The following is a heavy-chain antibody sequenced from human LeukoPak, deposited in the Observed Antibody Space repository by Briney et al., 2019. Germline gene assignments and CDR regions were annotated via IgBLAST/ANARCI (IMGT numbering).Heavy chain of an antibody. Sequence: GGSLRLSCAASGFTFSSYAMHWVRQAPGKGLEWVAVISYDGSNKYYADSVKGRFTISRDNSKNTLYLQMNSLRAEDTAVYYCAKDESGLGYCSSTSCYDLYYLDYWGQGTLVTVSS. V-gene: IGHV3-30-3*01. J-gene: IGHJ4*02. CDR2: ISYDGSNK. CDR3: AKDESGLGYCSSTSCYDLYYLDY. CDR1: GFTFSSYA. D-gene: IGHD2-2*03.